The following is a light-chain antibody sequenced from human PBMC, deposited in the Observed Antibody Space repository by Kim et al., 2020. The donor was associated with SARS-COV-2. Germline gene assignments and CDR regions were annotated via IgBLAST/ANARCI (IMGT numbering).Light chain of an antibody. Sequence: SYELTQPPSVSVAPGKTASVSCGGNSIGSKSVHWYQQKSGQAPVLVIYYDSDRPSGIPERFSGSNSGNTATLTISRVEAGDEADYYCQVWDSTTDHRVVFGGGTKVTVL. CDR3: QVWDSTTDHRVV. CDR2: YDS. V-gene: IGLV3-21*04. CDR1: SIGSKS. J-gene: IGLJ2*01.